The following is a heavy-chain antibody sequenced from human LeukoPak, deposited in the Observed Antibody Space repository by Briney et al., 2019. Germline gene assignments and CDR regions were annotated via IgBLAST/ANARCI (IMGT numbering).Heavy chain of an antibody. D-gene: IGHD5-12*01. CDR3: ASSPRGATIFLYYYYMDV. Sequence: GASVRVSCNASGGTFSSYAISWVRQAPGQGLEWMGGIIPIFGTANYAQKFQGRVTITADKSTSTAYMELSSLRSEDTAVYYCASSPRGATIFLYYYYMDVWGKGTTVTVSS. J-gene: IGHJ6*03. CDR2: IIPIFGTA. V-gene: IGHV1-69*06. CDR1: GGTFSSYA.